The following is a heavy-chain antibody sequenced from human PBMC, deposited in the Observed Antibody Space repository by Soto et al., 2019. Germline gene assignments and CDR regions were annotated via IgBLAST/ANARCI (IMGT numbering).Heavy chain of an antibody. V-gene: IGHV3-23*01. J-gene: IGHJ4*02. Sequence: GGSLRLSCAASGFSFSTYSMTWVRQTPGKGLAWVSGLSGGGSNTFYADSVQGRFTISVDNSKNTVYLQMNSLRVEDTAVYYCARWDGYGDVWGQGTLVTVSS. D-gene: IGHD4-17*01. CDR3: ARWDGYGDV. CDR2: LSGGGSNT. CDR1: GFSFSTYS.